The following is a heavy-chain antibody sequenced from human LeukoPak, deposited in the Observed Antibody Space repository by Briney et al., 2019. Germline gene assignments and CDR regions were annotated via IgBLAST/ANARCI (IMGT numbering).Heavy chain of an antibody. V-gene: IGHV3-48*01. CDR3: ARSRRRAWFGELLSSPYGMDV. Sequence: PGGSLRLSCAASGFTFSSYSMNWVRQAPGKGLEWVSYISSSSSTIYYADSVKGRFTISRENAKNSLYLQMNSLRAEDTAVYYCARSRRRAWFGELLSSPYGMDVWGQGTTVTVSS. D-gene: IGHD3-10*01. CDR2: ISSSSSTI. CDR1: GFTFSSYS. J-gene: IGHJ6*02.